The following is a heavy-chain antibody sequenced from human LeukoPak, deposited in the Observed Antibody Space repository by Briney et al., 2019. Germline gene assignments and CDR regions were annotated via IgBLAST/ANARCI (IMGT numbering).Heavy chain of an antibody. CDR1: GYTLTGYY. J-gene: IGHJ4*02. Sequence: ASVKVSCKASGYTLTGYYMHWVRQAPGQGLEWMGWINPNSGGTNYAQKFQGRVTMTRDTSISTAYMELSRLRSDDTAVYYCARTWIQLWLVFVYWGQGTLVTVSS. D-gene: IGHD5-18*01. CDR3: ARTWIQLWLVFVY. CDR2: INPNSGGT. V-gene: IGHV1-2*02.